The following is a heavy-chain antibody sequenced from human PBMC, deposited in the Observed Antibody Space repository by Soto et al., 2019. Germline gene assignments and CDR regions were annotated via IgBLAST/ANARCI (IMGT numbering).Heavy chain of an antibody. V-gene: IGHV1-58*01. CDR1: GFTFTSSA. CDR3: AATSSSWSSTSYYYYCMEV. D-gene: IGHD6-13*01. J-gene: IGHJ6*02. Sequence: SVKVSCKASGFTFTSSAVQWVRQARGQRLEWIGWIVVGSGNTNYAQKFQERVTITRDMSTSTAYMELSSLRSEDTAVYYCAATSSSWSSTSYYYYCMEVWGQGTTVTVSS. CDR2: IVVGSGNT.